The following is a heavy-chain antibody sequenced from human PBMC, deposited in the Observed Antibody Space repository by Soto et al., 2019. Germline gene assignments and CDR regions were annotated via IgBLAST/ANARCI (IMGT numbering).Heavy chain of an antibody. CDR3: ARDLIVPAATYNWFDP. CDR1: GFTFTSDW. J-gene: IGHJ5*02. D-gene: IGHD2-2*01. CDR2: IKQDGSEK. V-gene: IGHV3-7*01. Sequence: GGSLMLSCAASGFTFTSDWMSWVRQAPGKGLEWVANIKQDGSEKYYVDAVKGRFTISRDNAKNSLYLQMNSLRAEDTAVYYCARDLIVPAATYNWFDPWGQGTLVSVSS.